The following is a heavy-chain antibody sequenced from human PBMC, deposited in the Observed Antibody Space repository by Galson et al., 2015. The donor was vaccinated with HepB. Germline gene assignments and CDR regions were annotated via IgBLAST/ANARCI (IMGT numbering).Heavy chain of an antibody. CDR2: TYYRSKWYN. CDR3: ARRTLPHSYSSSWYFDP. J-gene: IGHJ5*02. D-gene: IGHD6-13*01. Sequence: CAISGDSVSSNSAAWNWIRQSPSRGLEWLGRTYYRSKWYNDYAVSVKSRITINPDTSKNQFSLQLNSVTPEDTAVYYCARRTLPHSYSSSWYFDPWGQGTLVTVSS. CDR1: GDSVSSNSAA. V-gene: IGHV6-1*01.